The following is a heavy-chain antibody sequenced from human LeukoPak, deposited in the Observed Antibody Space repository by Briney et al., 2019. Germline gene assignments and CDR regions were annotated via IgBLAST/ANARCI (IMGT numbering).Heavy chain of an antibody. CDR1: GGFIRDSGYY. Sequence: SETLSLTCTVSGGFIRDSGYYWGWIRQPPGKGLEWIGTVFYSGRTYYNSSLQSRVTISVDTSKNQFSLNLSSVTAADTAVYYCARQEIGLRSFDPWGQGTLVTVSS. CDR2: VFYSGRT. J-gene: IGHJ5*02. D-gene: IGHD3/OR15-3a*01. CDR3: ARQEIGLRSFDP. V-gene: IGHV4-39*01.